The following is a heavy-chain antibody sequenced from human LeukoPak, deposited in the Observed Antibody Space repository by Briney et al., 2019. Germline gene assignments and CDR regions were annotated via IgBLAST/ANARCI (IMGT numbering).Heavy chain of an antibody. D-gene: IGHD6-13*01. CDR3: ATIEAAGSDFDY. Sequence: AASVKVSCKASGYTFTSYYIHWVRQAPGQGLEWMGIINPSGGSTTYAQKFQGRVTMTRDTSTSTVYMELSSLRSEDTAVYYCATIEAAGSDFDYWGQGTLVTVSS. CDR1: GYTFTSYY. CDR2: INPSGGST. J-gene: IGHJ4*02. V-gene: IGHV1-46*01.